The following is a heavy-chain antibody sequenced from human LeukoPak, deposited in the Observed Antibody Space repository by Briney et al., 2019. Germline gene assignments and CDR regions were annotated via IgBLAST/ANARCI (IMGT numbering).Heavy chain of an antibody. CDR2: INEDGSIT. CDR3: GRDLGGRSGY. Sequence: GGSLRLSCAASGFTFSSYGMLWVRQVPGEGLVWVSRINEDGSITNYADSVKGRFSISRDNAKNTLYLQMNSLRAEDTAVYYCGRDLGGRSGYWGQGTLVTVSS. J-gene: IGHJ4*02. D-gene: IGHD1-26*01. V-gene: IGHV3-74*01. CDR1: GFTFSSYG.